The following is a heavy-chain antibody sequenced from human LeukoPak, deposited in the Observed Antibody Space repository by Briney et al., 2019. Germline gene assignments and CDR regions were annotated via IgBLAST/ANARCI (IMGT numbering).Heavy chain of an antibody. CDR2: IIPIFGIA. J-gene: IGHJ6*04. D-gene: IGHD3-10*01. CDR1: GGTFSSYA. Sequence: GASVKVSCKASGGTFSSYAISWVRQAPGQGLEWMGRIIPIFGIANYAQKFQGRVTITADKSTSTAYMELSSLRSEDTAVYYCARDLGGTMVRGVIANYGMDVWGKGTTVTVSS. CDR3: ARDLGGTMVRGVIANYGMDV. V-gene: IGHV1-69*04.